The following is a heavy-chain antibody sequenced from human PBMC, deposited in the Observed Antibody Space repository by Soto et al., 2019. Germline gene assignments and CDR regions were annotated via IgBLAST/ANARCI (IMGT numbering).Heavy chain of an antibody. CDR1: GYTFTSYG. CDR2: ISAYNGNT. D-gene: IGHD3-10*01. J-gene: IGHJ3*01. Sequence: ASVKVSCKASGYTFTSYGISWVRQAPGQGLEWMGWISAYNGNTNYAQKLQGRVTMTTDTSTSTAYMELRSLRSDDTAVYYCARDLRITMVRMNTVSRAFDVCGQGTMVTVSS. CDR3: ARDLRITMVRMNTVSRAFDV. V-gene: IGHV1-18*01.